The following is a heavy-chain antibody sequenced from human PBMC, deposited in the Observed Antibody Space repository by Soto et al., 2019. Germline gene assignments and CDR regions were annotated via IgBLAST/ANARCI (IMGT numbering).Heavy chain of an antibody. V-gene: IGHV1-18*04. Sequence: QIQLVQSGAEVKKPGASVKVSCKASGYTFTSYGISWVRQAPGQGLEWMGWISAYNGNTNYAQKLQGRVTMTTDTSTSTAYMELRSLRSDDTAVYYCARQKKTGGTPDDAFDIWGQGTMVTVSS. D-gene: IGHD7-27*01. CDR1: GYTFTSYG. CDR3: ARQKKTGGTPDDAFDI. J-gene: IGHJ3*02. CDR2: ISAYNGNT.